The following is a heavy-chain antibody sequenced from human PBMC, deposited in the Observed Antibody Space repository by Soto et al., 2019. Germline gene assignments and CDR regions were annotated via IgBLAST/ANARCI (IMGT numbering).Heavy chain of an antibody. V-gene: IGHV4-34*01. J-gene: IGHJ6*02. CDR2: INHSGST. CDR3: DYGDFLRHGGYYYYYGMDV. D-gene: IGHD4-17*01. Sequence: PSETLSLTCAVYGGSFSGYYWSWIRQPPGKGLEWIGEINHSGSTNYNPSLKSRVTISVDTSKNQFSLKTEDTAVYYCTTCRFDYGDFLRHGGYYYYYGMDVWGQGTTVTVSS. CDR1: GGSFSGYY.